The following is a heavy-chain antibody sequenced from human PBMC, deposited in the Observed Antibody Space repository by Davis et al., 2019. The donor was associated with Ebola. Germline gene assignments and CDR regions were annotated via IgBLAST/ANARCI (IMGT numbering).Heavy chain of an antibody. CDR3: AIGGSGSYGWFDP. CDR2: IYYSGST. D-gene: IGHD3-10*01. J-gene: IGHJ5*02. CDR1: GGSISSYY. V-gene: IGHV4-59*01. Sequence: MPSETLSLTCTVSGGSISSYYWSWIRQPPGKGLEWIGYIYYSGSTNYNPSLKSRVTISVVTSKNQFSLKLSSVTAADTAVYYCAIGGSGSYGWFDPWGQGTLVTVSS.